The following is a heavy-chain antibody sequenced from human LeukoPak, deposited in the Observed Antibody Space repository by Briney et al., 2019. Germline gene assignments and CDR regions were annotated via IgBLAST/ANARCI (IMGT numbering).Heavy chain of an antibody. J-gene: IGHJ4*02. D-gene: IGHD5-12*01. CDR3: AKDKAAGYSAYDWIPDN. CDR2: IWFDGSNS. CDR1: GFAFSGYG. Sequence: GTSLRLSCAASGFAFSGYGMHWVRQALGKGLEWVAIIWFDGSNSAYADSVKGRFTISRDNSKNTLLLQMNSLRVEDTAVYYCAKDKAAGYSAYDWIPDNWGQGTLVTVSS. V-gene: IGHV3-33*06.